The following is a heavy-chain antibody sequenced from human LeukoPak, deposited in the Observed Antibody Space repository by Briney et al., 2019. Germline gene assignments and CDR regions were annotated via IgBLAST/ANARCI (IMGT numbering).Heavy chain of an antibody. V-gene: IGHV4-61*01. J-gene: IGHJ4*02. D-gene: IGHD6-19*01. CDR1: GGSVSSGSYY. CDR3: ARQGSSGWYFGY. Sequence: SETLSLTCTVSGGSVSSGSYYWSWIRQPPGKGLEWIGYLYYRGSTNYNPSLKSRVTISVDTSQNQFSLKLSSVTAADTAIYYCARQGSSGWYFGYWGQGTLVTVSP. CDR2: LYYRGST.